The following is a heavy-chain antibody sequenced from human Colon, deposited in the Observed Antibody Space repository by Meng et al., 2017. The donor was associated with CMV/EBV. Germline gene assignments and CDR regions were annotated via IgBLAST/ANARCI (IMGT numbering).Heavy chain of an antibody. V-gene: IGHV3-49*04. CDR2: IRSKAYGGTT. Sequence: GGPLRPSCTALGFPFGDYAMSWVRQAPGKGLEWVGFIRSKAYGGTTEYARCGKSRFTISRDDSNSIAYLQMNSLKTEDTAVYYCTRGWGGYCSSTSCYPYYFDYWGQGTLVTVSS. J-gene: IGHJ4*02. CDR3: TRGWGGYCSSTSCYPYYFDY. D-gene: IGHD2-2*01. CDR1: GFPFGDYA.